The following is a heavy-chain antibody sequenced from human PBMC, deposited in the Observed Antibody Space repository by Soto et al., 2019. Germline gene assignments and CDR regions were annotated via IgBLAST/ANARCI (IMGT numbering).Heavy chain of an antibody. D-gene: IGHD2-2*01. Sequence: GASVKVSCKASGGTFSSYAISWVRQAPGQGLEWMGGIIPIFGTANYAQKFQGRVTITADKSTSTAYMELSSLRSEDTAVYYCAGQEWDIVVVPAGRYFDYWGQGTLVTVSS. J-gene: IGHJ4*02. CDR3: AGQEWDIVVVPAGRYFDY. CDR1: GGTFSSYA. V-gene: IGHV1-69*06. CDR2: IIPIFGTA.